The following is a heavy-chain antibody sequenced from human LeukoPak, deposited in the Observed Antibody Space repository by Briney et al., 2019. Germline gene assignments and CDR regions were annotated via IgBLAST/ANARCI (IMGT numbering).Heavy chain of an antibody. J-gene: IGHJ2*01. Sequence: PGGSLRLSCAASGFTFSSYWMHWVRQAPGKGLVWVSRINTDGSSTSYADSVKGRFTISRDNAKNTLYLQMNSLRAEDTAVYYCARVGTVTTLGYFDLWGRGTLVTVSP. CDR1: GFTFSSYW. CDR3: ARVGTVTTLGYFDL. CDR2: INTDGSST. V-gene: IGHV3-74*01. D-gene: IGHD4-11*01.